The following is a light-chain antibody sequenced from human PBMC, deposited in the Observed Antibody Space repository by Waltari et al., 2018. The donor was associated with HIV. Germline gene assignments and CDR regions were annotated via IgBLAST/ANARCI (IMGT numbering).Light chain of an antibody. Sequence: QSALTQPASVSGSPGQSITISCIGTTSEIGHYNSVSWYQHLPGRAPRLILYGVKDRPSSISTRFSGSKSDKTASLTISGLQPEDEADYYCASYTTMNTLVFGTGTLVTVL. CDR1: TSEIGHYNS. CDR2: GVK. J-gene: IGLJ1*01. CDR3: ASYTTMNTLV. V-gene: IGLV2-14*03.